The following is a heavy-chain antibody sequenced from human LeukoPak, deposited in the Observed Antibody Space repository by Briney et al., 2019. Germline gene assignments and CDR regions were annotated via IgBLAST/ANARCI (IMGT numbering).Heavy chain of an antibody. CDR3: AREGGREYCSGGSCLPGKAFDY. Sequence: GGSLRLSCATSQFNFNKFGMTWVRQAPGKGLEWVSSISGNGGSTQYADSVQGRFAISRDNSKNTLYLQMNSLRAEDTAVYYCAREGGREYCSGGSCLPGKAFDYWGQGTLVTVSS. D-gene: IGHD2-15*01. V-gene: IGHV3-23*01. CDR1: QFNFNKFG. CDR2: ISGNGGST. J-gene: IGHJ4*02.